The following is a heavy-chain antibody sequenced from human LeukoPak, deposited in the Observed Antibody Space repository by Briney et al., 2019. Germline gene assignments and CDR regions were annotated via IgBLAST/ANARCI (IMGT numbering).Heavy chain of an antibody. V-gene: IGHV3-30*03. CDR1: GFTFSSHG. J-gene: IGHJ4*02. CDR2: ISYDGSSK. Sequence: GRSLILSCAASGFTFSSHGMHWVRQAPGKGLEWVAVISYDGSSKYYADSVKGRFTISRDDSKNTLYLQMNSLRTEDTAVYYCARDISGSYSLDYWGQGTLVTVSS. D-gene: IGHD1-26*01. CDR3: ARDISGSYSLDY.